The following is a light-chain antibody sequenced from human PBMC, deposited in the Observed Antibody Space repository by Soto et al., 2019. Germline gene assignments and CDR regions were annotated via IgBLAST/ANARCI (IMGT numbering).Light chain of an antibody. V-gene: IGKV1-5*03. CDR3: LQYDKSSPYT. J-gene: IGKJ2*01. Sequence: DIQVTQSPSTLSASVGDRVTITCRASQSISSHLAWYRQKPGKAPNLLIFETSNLHVGVPSRISASGTGTEFTLTITDLQPDDFATYYCLQYDKSSPYTCGQGTNLEI. CDR2: ETS. CDR1: QSISSH.